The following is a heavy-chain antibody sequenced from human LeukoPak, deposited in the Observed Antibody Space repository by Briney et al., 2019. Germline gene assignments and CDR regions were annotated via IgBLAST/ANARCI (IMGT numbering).Heavy chain of an antibody. CDR3: AREVRTRYNWWGCFDP. D-gene: IGHD1-20*01. J-gene: IGHJ5*02. Sequence: SVKVSCKASGGTFSSYAISWVRQAPGQGLEWMGGIIPIFGTANYAQKFQGRVTITADKSTSTAYMELSSVTAADTAVYYCAREVRTRYNWWGCFDPWGQGTLVTVSS. CDR2: IIPIFGTA. V-gene: IGHV1-69*06. CDR1: GGTFSSYA.